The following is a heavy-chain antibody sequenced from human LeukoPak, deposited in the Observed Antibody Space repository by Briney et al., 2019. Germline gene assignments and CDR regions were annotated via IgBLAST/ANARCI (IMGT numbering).Heavy chain of an antibody. CDR2: ITHNGGTQ. J-gene: IGHJ4*02. Sequence: GGSLRLSCEASGFTFGNYAIHWVRQVPGEGLEWVAIITHNGGTQYYADSAKGRFTISRDNSQSTVFLQMNSLRPEDTAVYYCARDAQSGAFFDFDYWGQGTLVTVSS. CDR3: ARDAQSGAFFDFDY. CDR1: GFTFGNYA. D-gene: IGHD1-26*01. V-gene: IGHV3-30-3*01.